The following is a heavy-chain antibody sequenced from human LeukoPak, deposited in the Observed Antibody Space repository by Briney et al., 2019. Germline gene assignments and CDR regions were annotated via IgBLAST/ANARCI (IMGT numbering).Heavy chain of an antibody. V-gene: IGHV3-30*02. J-gene: IGHJ6*03. CDR2: IRYDGSNK. D-gene: IGHD3-10*01. CDR3: ANYGSGSYYYYCMDV. CDR1: GFTFSSYG. Sequence: PGGSLRLSCAASGFTFSSYGMHWVRQAPGKGLEWVAFIRYDGSNKYYADSVKGRFTISRDNSKNTLYLQMNSLRAEDTAVYYCANYGSGSYYYYCMDVWGKGTTVTVSS.